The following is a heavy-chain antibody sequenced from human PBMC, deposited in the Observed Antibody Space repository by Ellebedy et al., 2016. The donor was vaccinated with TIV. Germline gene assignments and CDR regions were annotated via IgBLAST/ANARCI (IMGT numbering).Heavy chain of an antibody. Sequence: SVKVSXXASGGTFSSYAISWVRQAPGQGLEWMGGIIPIFGTANYAQKFQGRVTITADESTSTAYMELSSLRSEDTAVYYCAREGGGSYDFDYWGQGTLVTVSS. V-gene: IGHV1-69*13. CDR1: GGTFSSYA. CDR2: IIPIFGTA. D-gene: IGHD1-26*01. CDR3: AREGGGSYDFDY. J-gene: IGHJ4*02.